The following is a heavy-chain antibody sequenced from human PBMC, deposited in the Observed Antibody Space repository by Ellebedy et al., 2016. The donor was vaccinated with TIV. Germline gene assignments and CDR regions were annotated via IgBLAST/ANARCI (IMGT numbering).Heavy chain of an antibody. J-gene: IGHJ3*02. CDR2: ISWNSGVI. Sequence: SLKISCEASGFTFDDYAMHWVRHAPGKGLEWVSGISWNSGVIEYADSVKGRFTISRDNAKNSVFLQMNSLRVEDMALYYCAKAVERGASDIWGQGTVATVSP. V-gene: IGHV3-9*03. CDR1: GFTFDDYA. D-gene: IGHD1-26*01. CDR3: AKAVERGASDI.